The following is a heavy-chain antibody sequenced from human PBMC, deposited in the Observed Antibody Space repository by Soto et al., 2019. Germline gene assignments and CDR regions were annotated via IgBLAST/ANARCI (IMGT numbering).Heavy chain of an antibody. CDR2: ISSSSSYI. J-gene: IGHJ6*02. CDR1: GFTFSSYS. V-gene: IGHV3-21*01. CDR3: AAGRDGYTHRYYYYYGMDV. Sequence: PGGSLRLSCAASGFTFSSYSMNWVRQAPGKGLEWVSSISSSSSYIYYADSVKGRFTISRDNAKNSLYLQMNSLRAEDTAVYYCAAGRDGYTHRYYYYYGMDVWGQGTTVTVSS. D-gene: IGHD5-12*01.